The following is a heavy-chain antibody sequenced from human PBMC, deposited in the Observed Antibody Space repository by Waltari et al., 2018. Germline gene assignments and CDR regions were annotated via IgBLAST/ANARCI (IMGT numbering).Heavy chain of an antibody. J-gene: IGHJ4*02. Sequence: QVQLVQSGAEVKTPGSSVKVSCKASGGTFSSYAMHWVRQAPGKGLEWVAVISYDGSNKYYADSVKGRFTISRDNSKNTLYLQMNSLRAEDTAVYYCARGGVEYSSGGGSDYWGQGTLVTVSS. CDR3: ARGGVEYSSGGGSDY. V-gene: IGHV3-30-3*01. D-gene: IGHD6-25*01. CDR2: ISYDGSNK. CDR1: GGTFSSYA.